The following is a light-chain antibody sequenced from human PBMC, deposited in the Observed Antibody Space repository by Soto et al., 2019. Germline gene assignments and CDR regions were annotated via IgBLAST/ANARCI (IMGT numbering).Light chain of an antibody. CDR1: HSLLYSSNNKNY. CDR3: QQYYSTPPWT. J-gene: IGKJ1*01. CDR2: WAS. V-gene: IGKV4-1*01. Sequence: DIVMTQSPESLAVSLGERATINCKSGHSLLYSSNNKNYLAWYQQKPGQPPKLLIYWASTRESGVPDRFSGSGSGTDFTLTISSLQAEDVAVYYCQQYYSTPPWTFGQGTKVEIK.